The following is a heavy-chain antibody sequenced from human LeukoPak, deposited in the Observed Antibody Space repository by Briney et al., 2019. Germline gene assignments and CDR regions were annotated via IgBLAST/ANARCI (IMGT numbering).Heavy chain of an antibody. CDR3: ARDQTTYYFDY. J-gene: IGHJ4*02. V-gene: IGHV3-21*01. D-gene: IGHD1-1*01. Sequence: GGSLRLSCAASGFTFSIYSMNWVRQAPGKGLEWVSSISSSSSYIYYADSVKGRFTISRDNAKNSLYLQMNSLRAEDTAVYYCARDQTTYYFDYWGQGTLVTVSS. CDR2: ISSSSSYI. CDR1: GFTFSIYS.